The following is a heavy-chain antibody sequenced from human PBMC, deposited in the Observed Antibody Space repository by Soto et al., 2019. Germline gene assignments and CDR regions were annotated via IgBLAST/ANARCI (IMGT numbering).Heavy chain of an antibody. V-gene: IGHV1-2*04. CDR2: INPNSGGT. CDR3: ARGSLTYCSSTSCYLRPPGYGMDV. Sequence: ASVKGSCKASGYTFTGYYMDWVRQAPGQGLEWMGWINPNSGGTNYAQKFQGWVTMTRDTSISTAYMELSRLRSDDTAVYYCARGSLTYCSSTSCYLRPPGYGMDVWGQRTTVTVSS. CDR1: GYTFTGYY. J-gene: IGHJ6*02. D-gene: IGHD2-2*01.